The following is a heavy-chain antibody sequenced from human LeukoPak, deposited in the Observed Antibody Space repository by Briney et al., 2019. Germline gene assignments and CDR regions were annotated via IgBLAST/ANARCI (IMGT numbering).Heavy chain of an antibody. J-gene: IGHJ4*02. CDR1: GYTFTSYD. V-gene: IGHV1-8*01. Sequence: ASVTVSCKASGYTFTSYDINWVRQATGQGLEWMGWMNPNSGNTGYAQKFQGRVTMTRNTSISTAYMELSSLRSEDTAVYYCARVVRRSGLLDYWGQGTLVTVSS. CDR3: ARVVRRSGLLDY. CDR2: MNPNSGNT. D-gene: IGHD2-2*01.